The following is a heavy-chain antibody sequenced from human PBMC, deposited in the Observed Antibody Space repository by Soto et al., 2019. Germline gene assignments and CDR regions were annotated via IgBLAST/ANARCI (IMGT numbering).Heavy chain of an antibody. J-gene: IGHJ4*02. Sequence: QVNLVQSGAEVKKPGASVKVSCKGSGYDFTTYGITWVRQAPGQGLEWMAWISAHNGNTDYAQKLQGRVTVTRDKSTSTAYMELRRLRSDDKAVYYCARGRYGDYWGQGALFTVSS. V-gene: IGHV1-18*01. D-gene: IGHD1-1*01. CDR3: ARGRYGDY. CDR1: GYDFTTYG. CDR2: ISAHNGNT.